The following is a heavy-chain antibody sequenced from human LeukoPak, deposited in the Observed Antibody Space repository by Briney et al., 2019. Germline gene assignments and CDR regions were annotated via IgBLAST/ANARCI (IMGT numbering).Heavy chain of an antibody. CDR2: LGTAGDT. V-gene: IGHV3-13*01. D-gene: IGHD3-10*01. Sequence: GGSLRLSCAASGFTFSSYDLHWAREARGKGLECVSHLGTAGDTYYPTSVQGRFTISTENTKNSLYLHMNRLRAGDTAVYYCARNMRFGELDYWGQGTLVTVSS. CDR3: ARNMRFGELDY. CDR1: GFTFSSYD. J-gene: IGHJ4*02.